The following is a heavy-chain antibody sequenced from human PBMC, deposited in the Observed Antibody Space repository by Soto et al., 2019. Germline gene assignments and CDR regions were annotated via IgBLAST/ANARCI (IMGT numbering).Heavy chain of an antibody. Sequence: ASETLSLTCAVNGGSFREYYWSWLRQPPGKGLEWIGEINQSGTTHYNPSLKRRINISIDTSKNQFSLNLTSVTAADTATYYCARDIITVIGGEIYYYFGMGVWGQGTTVTVSS. J-gene: IGHJ6*02. V-gene: IGHV4-34*01. CDR3: ARDIITVIGGEIYYYFGMGV. CDR2: INQSGTT. D-gene: IGHD3-10*01. CDR1: GGSFREYY.